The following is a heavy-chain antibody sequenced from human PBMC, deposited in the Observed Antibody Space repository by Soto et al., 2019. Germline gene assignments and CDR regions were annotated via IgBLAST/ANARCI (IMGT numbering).Heavy chain of an antibody. CDR2: IYHSGST. Sequence: QVQLQESGPGLVKPSGTLSLTCAVSSGSISSSNWWSWVRQPPGKGLEWIGEIYHSGSTNYNPSLKSRVTISVDKSKNQFSLKLSSVTAADTAVYYYARGLRFVAATPYYYMDVWGKGTTVTVSS. V-gene: IGHV4-4*02. CDR3: ARGLRFVAATPYYYMDV. J-gene: IGHJ6*03. D-gene: IGHD2-15*01. CDR1: SGSISSSNW.